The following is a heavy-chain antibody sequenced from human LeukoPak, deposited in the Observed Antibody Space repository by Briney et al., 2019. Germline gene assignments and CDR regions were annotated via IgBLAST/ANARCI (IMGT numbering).Heavy chain of an antibody. CDR2: ISYDGSNK. CDR1: GFTFSSYG. J-gene: IGHJ6*03. V-gene: IGHV3-30*18. Sequence: GGSLRLSCAASGFTFSSYGMHWVRQAPGKGLEWVAVISYDGSNKYYADSVKGRFTISRDNSKNTLYLQMNSLRAEDTAVYYCAKASQRSVSNYYYYYYMDGWGKGTTVTVSS. CDR3: AKASQRSVSNYYYYYYMDG. D-gene: IGHD3-3*01.